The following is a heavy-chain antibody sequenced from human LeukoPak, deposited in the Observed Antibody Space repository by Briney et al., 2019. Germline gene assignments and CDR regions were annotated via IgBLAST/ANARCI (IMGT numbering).Heavy chain of an antibody. CDR2: INPSGGT. CDR3: ARVGYSFSINDWSRTGLGAYPNKYDYYMDV. J-gene: IGHJ6*03. Sequence: SETLPLTCAVYGGSFSYYSWSWIRQPPGKGLEWIGEINPSGGTNHNPSLMSRVSMSVDTSKNQISLRVSSVTAADTDVYYCARVGYSFSINDWSRTGLGAYPNKYDYYMDVWGKGTTVTVSS. D-gene: IGHD5-18*01. CDR1: GGSFSYYS. V-gene: IGHV4-34*01.